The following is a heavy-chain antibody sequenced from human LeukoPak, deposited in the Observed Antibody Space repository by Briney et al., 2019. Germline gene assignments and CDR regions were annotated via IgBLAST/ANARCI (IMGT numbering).Heavy chain of an antibody. V-gene: IGHV1-69*11. CDR3: ARETQDVHYRPFLEWLGTLFY. D-gene: IGHD3-3*01. Sequence: SSVKVSCKASAGTFSSYAISWVRQAPGQVLEWMGRIIPILGAANYAQKFQGRVTITTDESTSTAYMELSSLRSEDAAVYYCARETQDVHYRPFLEWLGTLFYWGQGTLVTVSS. J-gene: IGHJ4*02. CDR1: AGTFSSYA. CDR2: IIPILGAA.